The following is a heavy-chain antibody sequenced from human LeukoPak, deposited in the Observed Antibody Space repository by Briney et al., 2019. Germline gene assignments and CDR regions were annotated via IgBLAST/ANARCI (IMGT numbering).Heavy chain of an antibody. V-gene: IGHV1-69*01. CDR2: IIPIFGTA. Sequence: ASVKVSCKASGGTFSSYAISWVRQAPGQGLEWMGGIIPIFGTANYAQKFQGRVTITADESTSTAYMELSSLRSEDTAVYYCAMGEAHCGGDCYSTPFDYWGQGTLVTVSS. CDR1: GGTFSSYA. D-gene: IGHD2-21*02. CDR3: AMGEAHCGGDCYSTPFDY. J-gene: IGHJ4*02.